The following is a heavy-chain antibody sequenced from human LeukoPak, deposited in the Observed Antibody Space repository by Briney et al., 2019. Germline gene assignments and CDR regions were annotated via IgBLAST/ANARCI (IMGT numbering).Heavy chain of an antibody. Sequence: PSETLSLTCAVYGGSFSGYYWSWIRQPPGKGLEWIGEINHSGSTNYNPSLKSRVTISVDTSKNQFSLKLSSVTAADTAVYYCAREGSSSPWDYWGQGTLVTVSS. V-gene: IGHV4-34*01. CDR1: GGSFSGYY. J-gene: IGHJ4*02. CDR2: INHSGST. D-gene: IGHD6-13*01. CDR3: AREGSSSPWDY.